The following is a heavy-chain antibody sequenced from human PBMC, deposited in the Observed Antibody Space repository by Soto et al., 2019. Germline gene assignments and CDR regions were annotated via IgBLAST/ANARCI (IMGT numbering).Heavy chain of an antibody. V-gene: IGHV1-46*03. Sequence: ASVKVSCKASGYTFTSYGISWVRQAPGQGLEWMGIINPSGGSTSYAQKFQGRVTMTRDTSTSTVYMELSSLRSEDTAVYYCARDQAGHDYGDYVGWFDPWGQGTLVTVSS. CDR2: INPSGGST. D-gene: IGHD4-17*01. CDR1: GYTFTSYG. CDR3: ARDQAGHDYGDYVGWFDP. J-gene: IGHJ5*02.